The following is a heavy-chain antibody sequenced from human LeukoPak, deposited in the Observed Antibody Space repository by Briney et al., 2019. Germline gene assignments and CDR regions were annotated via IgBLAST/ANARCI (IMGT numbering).Heavy chain of an antibody. CDR1: GFTFSSYA. CDR3: AKGGQGVVPAAIAY. D-gene: IGHD2-2*01. Sequence: GGSLRHSCAASGFTFSSYAMSWVRQAPGKGLEWVSAISGSGGSTYYADSVKGRFTISRDNSKNTLYLQMNSLRAEDTAVYYCAKGGQGVVPAAIAYWGQGTLVTVSS. J-gene: IGHJ4*02. CDR2: ISGSGGST. V-gene: IGHV3-23*01.